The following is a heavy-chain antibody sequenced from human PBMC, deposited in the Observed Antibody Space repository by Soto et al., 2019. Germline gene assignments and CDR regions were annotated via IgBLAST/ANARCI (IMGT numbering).Heavy chain of an antibody. CDR2: IYPGDADI. J-gene: IGHJ5*02. V-gene: IGHV5-51*01. CDR3: ARGIEMARIGWFDP. Sequence: GESLKISCKGSGYRFTSFWLGWVRQMPGKGLEWLGIIYPGDADIRYTPSFQGQVTMSADKSISTAYLQWSSLKASDTAIYYCARGIEMARIGWFDPWGQGTLVTVPQ. D-gene: IGHD5-12*01. CDR1: GYRFTSFW.